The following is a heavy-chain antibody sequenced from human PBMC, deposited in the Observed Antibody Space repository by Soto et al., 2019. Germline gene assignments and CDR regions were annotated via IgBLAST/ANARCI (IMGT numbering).Heavy chain of an antibody. D-gene: IGHD3-9*01. J-gene: IGHJ6*03. CDR2: IYYSGST. V-gene: IGHV4-39*01. CDR1: GGSISSSSYY. CDR3: ARHVNDILTGPFYYYYYMDV. Sequence: SETLSLTCTVSGGSISSSSYYWGWIRQPPGRGLEWIGSIYYSGSTYYNPSLKSRVTISVDTSKNQFSLKLSSVTAADTAVYYCARHVNDILTGPFYYYYYMDVWGKGTTVTVSS.